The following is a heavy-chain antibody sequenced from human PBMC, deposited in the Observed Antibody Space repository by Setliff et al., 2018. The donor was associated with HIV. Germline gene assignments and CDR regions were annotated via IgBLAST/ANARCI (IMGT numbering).Heavy chain of an antibody. V-gene: IGHV4-30-4*08. Sequence: SETLSLTCTVSGDFLSSGDYYWSWIRQPPGRGLEWVGYVYHTGATYYNPSLRSRLTLSVDTSTNQFSLRLSSLTAADTAVYYCARGNTGFDYWGRGSLVTVSS. CDR2: VYHTGAT. CDR1: GDFLSSGDYY. J-gene: IGHJ4*02. CDR3: ARGNTGFDY.